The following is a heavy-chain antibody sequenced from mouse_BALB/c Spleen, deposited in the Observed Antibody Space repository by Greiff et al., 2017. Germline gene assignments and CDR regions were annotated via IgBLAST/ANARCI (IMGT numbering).Heavy chain of an antibody. Sequence: EVMLVESGGGLVKLGGSLKLSCAASGFTFSSYYMSWVRQTPEKRLELVAAINSNGGSTYYPDTVKGRFTISRDNAKNTLYLQMSSLKSEDTALYYCARHDGYFSPFAYWGQGTLVTVSA. J-gene: IGHJ3*01. CDR3: ARHDGYFSPFAY. V-gene: IGHV5-6-2*01. CDR1: GFTFSSYY. D-gene: IGHD2-3*01. CDR2: INSNGGST.